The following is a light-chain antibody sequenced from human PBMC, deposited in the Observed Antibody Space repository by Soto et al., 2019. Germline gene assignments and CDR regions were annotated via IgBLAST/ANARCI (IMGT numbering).Light chain of an antibody. Sequence: EIVLTQSPGTLSLSPVERATLSCRASQSVSSTFLAWYQQKPGQAPTLLIYDADTRATGIPDRFSGSGFGTHFTLTISSLEPEDFAMYYCQQSASSVTFGQGTRLEIK. CDR2: DAD. J-gene: IGKJ5*01. CDR3: QQSASSVT. V-gene: IGKV3-20*01. CDR1: QSVSSTF.